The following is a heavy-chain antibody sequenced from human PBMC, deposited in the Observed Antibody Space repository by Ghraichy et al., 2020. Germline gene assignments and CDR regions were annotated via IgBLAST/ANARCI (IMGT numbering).Heavy chain of an antibody. CDR1: GFSFTYAW. V-gene: IGHV3-15*01. D-gene: IGHD1-26*01. J-gene: IGHJ4*02. Sequence: GGSLRLSCAASGFSFTYAWMTWVRQAPGKGLEWVGRIKSITSGGTADYAAPVKGRFTVSKDDSKRTVYLQMNSLKTEDTAIYYCTADDPDEEVGEIDYWGQGVLVTVS. CDR2: IKSITSGGTA. CDR3: TADDPDEEVGEIDY.